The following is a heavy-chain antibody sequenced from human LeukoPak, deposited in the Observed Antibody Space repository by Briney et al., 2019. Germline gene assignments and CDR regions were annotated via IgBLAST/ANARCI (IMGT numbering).Heavy chain of an antibody. Sequence: PGGSLRLSCAASGFTFSSYAMSWVRQAPGKGLEWVSGISGSGGTTHYADSVKGRFTISRDNSKNTLYLQMNSLRAEDTAVYYCAKDFDSSGYYLFQAFDNWGQGTMVTVSS. D-gene: IGHD3-22*01. V-gene: IGHV3-23*01. CDR2: ISGSGGTT. CDR1: GFTFSSYA. J-gene: IGHJ3*02. CDR3: AKDFDSSGYYLFQAFDN.